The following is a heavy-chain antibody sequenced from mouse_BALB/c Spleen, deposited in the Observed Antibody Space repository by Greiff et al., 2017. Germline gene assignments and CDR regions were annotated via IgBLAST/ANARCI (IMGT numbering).Heavy chain of an antibody. CDR2: ISSGSSTI. D-gene: IGHD2-14*01. CDR1: GFTFSSFG. CDR3: ARDGYGGAMDY. J-gene: IGHJ4*01. V-gene: IGHV5-17*02. Sequence: EVHLVESGGGLVQPGGSRKLSCAASGFTFSSFGMHWVRQAPEKGLEWVAYISSGSSTIYYADTVKGRFTISRDNPKNTLFLQMTSLRSEDTAMYYCARDGYGGAMDYWGQGTSVTVSS.